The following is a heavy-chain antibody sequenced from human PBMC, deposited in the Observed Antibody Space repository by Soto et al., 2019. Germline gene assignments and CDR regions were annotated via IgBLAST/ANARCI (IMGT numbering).Heavy chain of an antibody. CDR3: ARGYYDSSGYYSALFY. Sequence: SETLSLTCAVYGGSFSGYYWSWIRQPPGKGLEWIGEINHSGSTNYNPSLKSRVTISVDTSKNQFSLKLSSVTAADTAVYYCARGYYDSSGYYSALFYWGQGTLVTVSS. J-gene: IGHJ4*02. V-gene: IGHV4-34*01. CDR1: GGSFSGYY. D-gene: IGHD3-22*01. CDR2: INHSGST.